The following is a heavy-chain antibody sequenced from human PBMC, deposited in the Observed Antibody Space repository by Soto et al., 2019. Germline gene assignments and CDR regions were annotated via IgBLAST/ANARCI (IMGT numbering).Heavy chain of an antibody. CDR2: IWYDGSNK. V-gene: IGHV3-33*01. Sequence: QVQLVESGGGVVQPGRSLRLSCAASGFTFSNYGMHWVRQAPGKGLEWVAVIWYDGSNKYYADSVKGRFTISRDNSKNTLYLQMNSLKAEDTAWYYRTRDVRSTYFGYWGQGTLVTVSS. D-gene: IGHD3-16*01. J-gene: IGHJ4*02. CDR1: GFTFSNYG. CDR3: TRDVRSTYFGY.